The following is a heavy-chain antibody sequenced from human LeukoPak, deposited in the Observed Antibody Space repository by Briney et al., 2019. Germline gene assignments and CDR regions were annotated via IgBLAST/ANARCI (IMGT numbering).Heavy chain of an antibody. J-gene: IGHJ4*02. CDR2: IYYSGST. Sequence: PSETLSLTCTVSGGSISSSNYCWGWIRQPPGKGLEWIGNIYYSGSTYYNPSFKSRLTISVDTSKNQFSLKLSSVTAADTAVYYCASLRTGDFDYWGQGALVTVSS. V-gene: IGHV4-39*01. D-gene: IGHD3-10*01. CDR1: GGSISSSNYC. CDR3: ASLRTGDFDY.